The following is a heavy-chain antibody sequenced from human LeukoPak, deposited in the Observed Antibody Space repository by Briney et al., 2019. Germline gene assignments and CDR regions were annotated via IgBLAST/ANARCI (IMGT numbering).Heavy chain of an antibody. J-gene: IGHJ6*03. CDR2: IWYDGSNK. D-gene: IGHD3-10*01. Sequence: GGSLRLSCAASGFTFSSYGMHWVRQAPGKGLEWVAVIWYDGSNKYYADSVKGRFTISRDNSKDTLYLQMNSLRAEDTAVYYCAKAYGSGSYYPYYYYYYMDVWGKGTTVTVSS. V-gene: IGHV3-33*06. CDR1: GFTFSSYG. CDR3: AKAYGSGSYYPYYYYYYMDV.